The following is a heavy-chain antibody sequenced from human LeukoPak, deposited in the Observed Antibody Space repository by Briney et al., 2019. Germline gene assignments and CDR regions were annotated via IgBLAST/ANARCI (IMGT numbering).Heavy chain of an antibody. CDR2: IYPSDSDT. V-gene: IGHV5-51*01. D-gene: IGHD4-23*01. CDR3: ARPSSGGIDY. CDR1: GYSFTTYW. Sequence: GESLKISCKGSGYSFTTYWIGWVRQMPGKGLEWMGIIYPSDSDTRYSPSFQGQVTISADRSIITAYLQWSGLKASDTAMYYCARPSSGGIDYWGRGTLVTVSS. J-gene: IGHJ2*01.